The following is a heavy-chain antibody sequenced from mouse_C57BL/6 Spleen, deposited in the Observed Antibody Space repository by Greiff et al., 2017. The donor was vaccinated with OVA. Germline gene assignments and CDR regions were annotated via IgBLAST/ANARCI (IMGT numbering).Heavy chain of an antibody. CDR3: AREDTYYGYDEAY. CDR1: GYTFTSYW. CDR2: IYPGSGST. D-gene: IGHD2-9*01. V-gene: IGHV1-55*01. Sequence: QVQLQQPGAELVKPGASVKMSCKASGYTFTSYWITWVKQRPGQGLEWIGDIYPGSGSTNYNEKFKSKATLTVDTSSSTAYMQLSSLTSEDSAVYYCAREDTYYGYDEAYWGQGTLVTVSA. J-gene: IGHJ3*01.